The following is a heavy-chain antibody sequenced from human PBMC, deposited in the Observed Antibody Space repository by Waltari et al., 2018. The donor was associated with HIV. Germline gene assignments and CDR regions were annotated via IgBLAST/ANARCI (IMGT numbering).Heavy chain of an antibody. CDR1: GYMFTNYG. D-gene: IGHD4-17*01. CDR3: ASPVDGDYGDYGGLGY. CDR2: ISAYNGNT. V-gene: IGHV1-18*01. Sequence: QPLLVQSGAEVKRPGASVKVSCETSGYMFTNYGVYWVRQAPGQGLEWMGRISAYNGNTHYARSLQDRLSMTTDASTSTAYMELRSLRSDDTAVYYCASPVDGDYGDYGGLGYWGQGTLVIVSS. J-gene: IGHJ4*02.